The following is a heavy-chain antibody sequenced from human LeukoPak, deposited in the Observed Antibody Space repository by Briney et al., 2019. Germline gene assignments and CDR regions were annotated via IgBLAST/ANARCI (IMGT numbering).Heavy chain of an antibody. Sequence: QTGGSLRLSCAASGFTVSTYHMTWVRQAPGKGLEWVSVIYSGGSTSYADFVKGRFPISRDNSKNTVYLQMNSLRAEDTAVYYCARDSLQRAVADYFDYWGQGTLVTVSS. CDR2: IYSGGST. D-gene: IGHD6-19*01. CDR3: ARDSLQRAVADYFDY. V-gene: IGHV3-53*01. J-gene: IGHJ4*02. CDR1: GFTVSTYH.